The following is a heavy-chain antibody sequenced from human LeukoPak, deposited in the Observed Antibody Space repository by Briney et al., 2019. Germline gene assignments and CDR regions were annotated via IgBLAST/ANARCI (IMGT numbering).Heavy chain of an antibody. Sequence: PGGSLRLSCAASGFTFSSYGMHWVRQAPGKGLEWVAVIWYGGSNKYYADSVKGRFTISRDNSKNTLHLQMNSLRAEDTAVYYCARDREPYWGQGTLVTVSS. CDR3: ARDREPY. CDR1: GFTFSSYG. J-gene: IGHJ4*02. D-gene: IGHD1-26*01. V-gene: IGHV3-33*08. CDR2: IWYGGSNK.